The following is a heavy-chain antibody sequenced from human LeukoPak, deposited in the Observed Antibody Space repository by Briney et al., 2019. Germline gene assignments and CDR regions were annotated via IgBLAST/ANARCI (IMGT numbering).Heavy chain of an antibody. V-gene: IGHV3-23*01. CDR3: VRDWGYDSSGYWQKYFDT. CDR2: ISGSGGST. CDR1: GFTFSSYA. J-gene: IGHJ4*02. D-gene: IGHD3-22*01. Sequence: GGSLRLSCAASGFTFSSYAMSWVRQAPGKGLEWVSAISGSGGSTYYADSVKGRFTISRDNSKNTLFLQMNSLRAEDTAVYYCVRDWGYDSSGYWQKYFDTWGQGTLVTVSS.